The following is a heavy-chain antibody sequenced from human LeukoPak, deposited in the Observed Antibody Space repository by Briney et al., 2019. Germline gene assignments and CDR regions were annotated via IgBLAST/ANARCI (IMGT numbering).Heavy chain of an antibody. CDR3: ARERGRTSVYGY. D-gene: IGHD3-10*01. CDR2: IWYDGSNK. Sequence: GGSLRLSCAASGFTFSSYGMHWVRQAPGKGLEWVAVIWYDGSNKYYADSVKGRFTISRDNSKNTLYLQMNSLRAEDTAVYYCARERGRTSVYGYWGQGTLVTVSS. J-gene: IGHJ4*02. V-gene: IGHV3-33*01. CDR1: GFTFSSYG.